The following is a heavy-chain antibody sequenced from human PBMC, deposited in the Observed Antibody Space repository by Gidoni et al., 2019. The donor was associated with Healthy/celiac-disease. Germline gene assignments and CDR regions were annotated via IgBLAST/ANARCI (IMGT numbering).Heavy chain of an antibody. D-gene: IGHD3-22*01. J-gene: IGHJ4*02. CDR3: ARGRRHYYDSSGLVGRRESPFDY. CDR1: GSTFSSYA. Sequence: EVQLVESGGGLVQPGGSLRLSCAASGSTFSSYAMHRVRQATGKGLGWVSAIGTAGDTYYPGSVKGRFTISRENAKNSLYLQMNSLRAGDTAVYYCARGRRHYYDSSGLVGRRESPFDYWGQGTLVTVSS. V-gene: IGHV3-13*01. CDR2: IGTAGDT.